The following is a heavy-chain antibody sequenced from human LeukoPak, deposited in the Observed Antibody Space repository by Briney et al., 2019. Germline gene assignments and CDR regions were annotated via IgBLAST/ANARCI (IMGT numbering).Heavy chain of an antibody. Sequence: GASVKVSCKASGYTFTSYGISWVRQAPGQGLEWMGWISAYNGNTNYAQKLQGRVTMTTDTSTSTAYMELRSLRSDDTAVYYCARGGYYDFWSGYPTSYYYYYMDVWGKGTTATVSS. D-gene: IGHD3-3*01. CDR3: ARGGYYDFWSGYPTSYYYYYMDV. CDR2: ISAYNGNT. V-gene: IGHV1-18*01. J-gene: IGHJ6*03. CDR1: GYTFTSYG.